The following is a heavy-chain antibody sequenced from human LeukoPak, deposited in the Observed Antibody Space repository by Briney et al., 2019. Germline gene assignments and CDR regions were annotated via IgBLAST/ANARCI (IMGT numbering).Heavy chain of an antibody. Sequence: GASVKVSCKASGYTFTSSYMRWVRQAPGQGLEWMGIINPSGGSTSYAQKFQGRVTMTRDTSTSTVYMELSSLRSEDTAVYYCARDRGFEYYFDYWGQGTLVTVSS. CDR2: INPSGGST. J-gene: IGHJ4*02. CDR1: GYTFTSSY. D-gene: IGHD3-10*01. CDR3: ARDRGFEYYFDY. V-gene: IGHV1-46*01.